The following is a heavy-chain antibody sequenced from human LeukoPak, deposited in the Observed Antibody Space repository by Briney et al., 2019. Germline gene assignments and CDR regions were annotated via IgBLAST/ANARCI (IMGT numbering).Heavy chain of an antibody. J-gene: IGHJ6*03. Sequence: PSETLSLTCTVSGGSISSYYWSWIRQPAGKGLEWIGRIYTSGSTNYNPSLKSRVTMSVDTSKNQFSLKLSSVTAADTAVYYCARDALGLAAAGLYYYMDVWGKGTTVTVSS. CDR1: GGSISSYY. V-gene: IGHV4-4*07. CDR2: IYTSGST. D-gene: IGHD6-13*01. CDR3: ARDALGLAAAGLYYYMDV.